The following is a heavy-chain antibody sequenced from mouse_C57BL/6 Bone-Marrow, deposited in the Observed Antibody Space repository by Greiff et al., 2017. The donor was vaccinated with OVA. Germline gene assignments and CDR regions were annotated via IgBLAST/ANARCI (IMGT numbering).Heavy chain of an antibody. CDR1: GFTFSDYY. D-gene: IGHD3-2*02. CDR3: ARGGGYSSGPYYYAMDY. J-gene: IGHJ4*01. V-gene: IGHV5-16*01. CDR2: INYDGSST. Sequence: EVHLVESEGGLVQPGSSMKLSCTASGFTFSDYYMAWVRQVPEKGLEWVANINYDGSSTYYLDSLKSRFIISRDNAKNILYLQMSSLKSEDTATYYCARGGGYSSGPYYYAMDYWGQGTSVTVSS.